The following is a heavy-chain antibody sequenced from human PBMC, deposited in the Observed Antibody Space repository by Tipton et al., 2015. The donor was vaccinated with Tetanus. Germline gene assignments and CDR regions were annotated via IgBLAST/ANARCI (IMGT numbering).Heavy chain of an antibody. V-gene: IGHV3-23*01. J-gene: IGHJ5*02. CDR2: ISGSGGST. Sequence: SLRLSCAASGFTFSSYAMSWVRQAPGKGLEWVSAISGSGGSTYYADSVKGRFTISRDNSKNTLYLQMNSLRAEDTAVYYCAKDTEGTLFPEPTPFDPWGQGTLVTVSS. CDR3: AKDTEGTLFPEPTPFDP. CDR1: GFTFSSYA. D-gene: IGHD2-21*01.